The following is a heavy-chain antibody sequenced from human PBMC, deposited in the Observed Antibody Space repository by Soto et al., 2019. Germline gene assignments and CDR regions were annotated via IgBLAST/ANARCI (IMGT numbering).Heavy chain of an antibody. V-gene: IGHV3-48*02. D-gene: IGHD6-19*01. CDR3: AREGTYSSRLDY. CDR1: GFTFSDYS. J-gene: IGHJ4*02. CDR2: ISRSGGTI. Sequence: EVQLVESGGGLVQPGGSLRLSCAASGFTFSDYSMNWVRQAPGRGLEWVSYISRSGGTIYYADSVKGRFTISRDNAKNSVKLQMNSLRDEDTAVYYCAREGTYSSRLDYWGQGTLVTVSS.